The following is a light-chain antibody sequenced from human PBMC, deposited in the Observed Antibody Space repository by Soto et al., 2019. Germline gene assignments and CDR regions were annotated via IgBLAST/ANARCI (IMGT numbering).Light chain of an antibody. Sequence: QSVLTQSSSASASLGSSVKLTCTLSSGHSSYIIAWHQQQTGKAPRYLMKLEGSGSYNKGSGVPDRFSGSSSGDDRYLSISARQSGDEADYCCETWDSNTHSYVFGTGTKLTVL. J-gene: IGLJ1*01. CDR2: LEGSGSY. V-gene: IGLV4-60*03. CDR1: SGHSSYI. CDR3: ETWDSNTHSYV.